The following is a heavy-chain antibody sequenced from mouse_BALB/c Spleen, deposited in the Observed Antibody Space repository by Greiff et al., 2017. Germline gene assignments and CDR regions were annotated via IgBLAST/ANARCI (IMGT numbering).Heavy chain of an antibody. D-gene: IGHD4-1*01. CDR1: GYSITSDYA. CDR2: ISNSGST. V-gene: IGHV3-2*02. Sequence: VQLQQSGPGLVKPSQSLSLTCTVTGYSITSDYAWNWIRQSPGNKLEWMGYISNSGSTSYNPSLKSRISITRDTSKNQFFLQLNSVTTEDTATYYCARANWDWFAYWGQGTLVTVSA. CDR3: ARANWDWFAY. J-gene: IGHJ3*01.